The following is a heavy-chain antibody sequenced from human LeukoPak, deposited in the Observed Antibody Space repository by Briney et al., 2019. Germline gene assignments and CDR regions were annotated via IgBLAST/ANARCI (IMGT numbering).Heavy chain of an antibody. V-gene: IGHV4-39*01. D-gene: IGHD3-22*01. Sequence: PSETLSLTCTVSGGSISSYYWGWIRQPPGKGLEWIGSIYYSGSTYYNPSLKSRVTISVDTSKNQFSLKLSSVTAADTAVYYCALRDYDSRDLVDYWGQGTLVTVSS. CDR1: GGSISSYY. J-gene: IGHJ4*02. CDR2: IYYSGST. CDR3: ALRDYDSRDLVDY.